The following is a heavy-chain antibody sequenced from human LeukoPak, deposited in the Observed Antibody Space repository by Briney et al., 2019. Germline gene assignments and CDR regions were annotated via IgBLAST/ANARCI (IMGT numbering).Heavy chain of an antibody. CDR2: IRYDGSNK. J-gene: IGHJ5*02. Sequence: GGSLRLSCAASGFTFSSYGMHWVRQAPGKGLEWVAFIRYDGSNKYYADSVKGRFTISRDNAKNSLYLQMNSLRAEDTAVYYCARDARIVVVVAATPGWFDPWGQGTLVTVSS. CDR3: ARDARIVVVVAATPGWFDP. D-gene: IGHD2-15*01. V-gene: IGHV3-30*02. CDR1: GFTFSSYG.